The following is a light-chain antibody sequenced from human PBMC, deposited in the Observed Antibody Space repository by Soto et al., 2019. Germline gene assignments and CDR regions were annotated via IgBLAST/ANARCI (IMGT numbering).Light chain of an antibody. J-gene: IGKJ3*01. V-gene: IGKV4-1*01. CDR3: QQYYSTSIFT. CDR2: WAS. Sequence: DIVMTQSPDSLAVSLGERATINCKSSQSVLYSSNNKNYLAWYQQKPGQPPKLLIYWASTRESGVPDRFSGSGSGTDFTLTIRSLQAEDVAVYYCQQYYSTSIFTFGPGTKVDIK. CDR1: QSVLYSSNNKNY.